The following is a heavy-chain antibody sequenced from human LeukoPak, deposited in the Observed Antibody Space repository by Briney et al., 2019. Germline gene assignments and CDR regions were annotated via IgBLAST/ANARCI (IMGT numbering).Heavy chain of an antibody. Sequence: ASVKVSCKVSGYTLTELSMHWVRQAPGKGLEWMGGFDPEDGETIYAQKFQGRVTMTEDTSTDTAYMELSSLRSEDTAVYYCAINLRHYDTLTGYSHLFGYWGQGTLVTVSS. V-gene: IGHV1-24*01. CDR2: FDPEDGET. CDR3: AINLRHYDTLTGYSHLFGY. J-gene: IGHJ4*02. D-gene: IGHD3-9*01. CDR1: GYTLTELS.